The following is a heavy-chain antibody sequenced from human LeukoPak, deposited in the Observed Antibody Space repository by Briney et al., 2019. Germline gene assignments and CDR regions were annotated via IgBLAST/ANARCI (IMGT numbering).Heavy chain of an antibody. CDR2: VFTSRIISGNT. CDR3: ARDRYYYDSSSYYSAFET. J-gene: IGHJ3*02. CDR1: GGSTSSYY. Sequence: RPSETLSLTCAVSGGSTSSYYWSWIRQPPGKVLEWVGRVFTSRIISGNTNYNPSLKSRVTMSVDTSKNQFSLKLTSVTAADTAVYYCARDRYYYDSSSYYSAFETWGQGTMVTVSS. D-gene: IGHD3-22*01. V-gene: IGHV4-4*07.